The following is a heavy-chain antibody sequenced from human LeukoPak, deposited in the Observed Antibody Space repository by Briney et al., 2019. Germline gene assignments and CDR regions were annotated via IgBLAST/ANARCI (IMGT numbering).Heavy chain of an antibody. Sequence: SETLSLTCTVSGGSISSSSYYWGWIRQPPGKGLEWIGSIFYSGNTYYNPSLKSRVTISVDTSKNQFSLKLSSVTAADTAVYYCARLGDRYYYDSSWDYWGQGTLVTVSS. CDR1: GGSISSSSYY. D-gene: IGHD3-22*01. CDR3: ARLGDRYYYDSSWDY. V-gene: IGHV4-39*01. CDR2: IFYSGNT. J-gene: IGHJ4*02.